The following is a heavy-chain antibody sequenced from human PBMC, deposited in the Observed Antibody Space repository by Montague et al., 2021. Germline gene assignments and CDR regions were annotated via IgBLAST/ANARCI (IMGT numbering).Heavy chain of an antibody. J-gene: IGHJ3*02. CDR2: VCKRGDT. CDR3: ARDSPVVEPWVGEHKGAFDI. CDR1: GDSISSYEYY. Sequence: SETRSLTCSVSGDSISSYEYYWTWIRQPAGRGLEWIGRVCKRGDTNTNPSLRSRLALSVDTSKNHFSLTLTSVTAADTAVYFCARDSPVVEPWVGEHKGAFDIWGQGIMVTVSS. D-gene: IGHD3-10*01. V-gene: IGHV4-4*07.